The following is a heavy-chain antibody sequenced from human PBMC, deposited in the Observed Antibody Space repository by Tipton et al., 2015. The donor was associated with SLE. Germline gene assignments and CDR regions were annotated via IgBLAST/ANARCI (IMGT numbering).Heavy chain of an antibody. Sequence: GLVKPSETLSLTCTVSGGSIGSFYWSWIRQPPGRGLEWIGNIDYTANPNYSPSLKSRVTISIDTSTNHFSLNLNSVTAADTAVYYCARDSVVLTATRDYYTMDVWGHGTTVTVSS. J-gene: IGHJ6*02. CDR1: GGSIGSFY. CDR3: ARDSVVLTATRDYYTMDV. V-gene: IGHV4-59*12. D-gene: IGHD4/OR15-4a*01. CDR2: IDYTANP.